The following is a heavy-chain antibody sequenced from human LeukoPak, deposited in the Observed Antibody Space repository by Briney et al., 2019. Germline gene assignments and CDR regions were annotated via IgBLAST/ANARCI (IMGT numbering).Heavy chain of an antibody. J-gene: IGHJ6*02. V-gene: IGHV1-69*13. D-gene: IGHD4-17*01. Sequence: AASVKVSCKASGYTFTSYAISWVRQAPGQGLEWMGGIIPIFGTANYAQKFQGRVTITADESTSTAYMELSSLRSEDTAVYYCASPLHDYGDYVRFSDGYYYGMDVWGQGTTVTVSS. CDR1: GYTFTSYA. CDR3: ASPLHDYGDYVRFSDGYYYGMDV. CDR2: IIPIFGTA.